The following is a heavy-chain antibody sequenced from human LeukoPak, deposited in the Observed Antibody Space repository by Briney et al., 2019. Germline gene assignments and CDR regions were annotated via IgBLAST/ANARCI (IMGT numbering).Heavy chain of an antibody. J-gene: IGHJ4*02. CDR1: GFTVSDKY. Sequence: PGGSLRLSCAASGFTVSDKYMSWVRQAPGKGLEWVSVIYSDGGTYYADSVKGRFTISRGNSKNTLSLQMNSLRAEDTAVYYCARDKNGPETWGQGTLVTVSS. V-gene: IGHV3-53*01. CDR3: ARDKNGPET. CDR2: IYSDGGT. D-gene: IGHD1-14*01.